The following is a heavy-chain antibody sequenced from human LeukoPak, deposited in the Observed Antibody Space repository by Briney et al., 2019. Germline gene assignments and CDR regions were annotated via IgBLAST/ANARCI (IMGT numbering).Heavy chain of an antibody. CDR2: INPSGGST. J-gene: IGHJ4*02. CDR3: ARDPAVAGLPPENYFDY. Sequence: ASVKVSCKASGYTFTSYYMHRVRQAPGQGLEWMGIINPSGGSTSYAQKFQGRVTMTRDTSTSTVYMELSSLRSEDTAVYYCARDPAVAGLPPENYFDYWGQGTLVTVSS. CDR1: GYTFTSYY. D-gene: IGHD6-19*01. V-gene: IGHV1-46*01.